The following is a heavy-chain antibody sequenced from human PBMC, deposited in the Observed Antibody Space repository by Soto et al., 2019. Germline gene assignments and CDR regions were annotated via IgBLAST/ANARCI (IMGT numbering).Heavy chain of an antibody. CDR3: ARDKGVIVVVPAAIRYYYGMDV. J-gene: IGHJ6*02. V-gene: IGHV1-3*01. CDR1: GYTFTSYA. Sequence: ASGKVSCKASGYTFTSYAMHWVRQAPGQRLEWMGWINAGNGNTKYSQKFQGRVTITRDTSASTAYMELSSLRSEDTAVYYCARDKGVIVVVPAAIRYYYGMDVWGQGTTATVSS. CDR2: INAGNGNT. D-gene: IGHD2-2*01.